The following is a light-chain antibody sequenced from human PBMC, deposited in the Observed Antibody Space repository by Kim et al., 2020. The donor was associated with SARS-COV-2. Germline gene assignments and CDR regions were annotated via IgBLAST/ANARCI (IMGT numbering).Light chain of an antibody. Sequence: PSTGDRVTISCRASQGSSTYLAWYQQKPGKAPKLLIYAASTLQSGVPSRFTGTGSGTDFTLTINCLQSEDFATYYCQQYYTYPHTFGQGTKVDIK. CDR3: QQYYTYPHT. J-gene: IGKJ1*01. CDR1: QGSSTY. CDR2: AAS. V-gene: IGKV1-8*01.